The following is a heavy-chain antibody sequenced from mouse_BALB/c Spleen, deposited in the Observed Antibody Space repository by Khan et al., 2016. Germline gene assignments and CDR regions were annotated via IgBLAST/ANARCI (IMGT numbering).Heavy chain of an antibody. CDR2: INPSTGYT. J-gene: IGHJ1*01. V-gene: IGHV1-7*01. CDR1: GYTFTSYW. CDR3: ARPYDYGDCDV. D-gene: IGHD2-4*01. Sequence: QVQLQQSGAELAKPGASVKMSCKASGYTFTSYWMHWVKQRPGQGLEWIGYINPSTGYTEYNQKFKDKATLTADKSSSTAYMQLSSLTSEDSAVYYWARPYDYGDCDVWGAGTTVTVSS.